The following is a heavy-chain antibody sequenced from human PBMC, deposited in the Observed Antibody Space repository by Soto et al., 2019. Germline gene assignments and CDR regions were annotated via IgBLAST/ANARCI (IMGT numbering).Heavy chain of an antibody. CDR2: IYHSGST. CDR1: GGSISSGGYS. J-gene: IGHJ5*01. CDR3: AGVPDS. Sequence: QLQLQESGSGLVKPSQTLSLTCAVSGGSISSGGYSWNWIRQPPGKGLEWIGYIYHSGSTYYNPYLNDPATKAGGRSKSQFSLKLSSVTAADTAVYYGAGVPDSWGPGTQVTFSS. V-gene: IGHV4-30-2*01.